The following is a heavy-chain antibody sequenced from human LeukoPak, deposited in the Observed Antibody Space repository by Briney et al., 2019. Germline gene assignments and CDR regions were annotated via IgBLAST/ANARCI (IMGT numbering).Heavy chain of an antibody. CDR3: ARIGCGGNAAPEYFQH. CDR1: GGTFSSYA. Sequence: GASVKVSCKASGGTFSSYAISWVRQAPGQGLEWMGGIIPIFGTANYAQKFQGRVTITADESTSTAYMELSSLRSEDTAVYYCARIGCGGNAAPEYFQHWGQGTLVTVSS. D-gene: IGHD4-23*01. CDR2: IIPIFGTA. V-gene: IGHV1-69*13. J-gene: IGHJ1*01.